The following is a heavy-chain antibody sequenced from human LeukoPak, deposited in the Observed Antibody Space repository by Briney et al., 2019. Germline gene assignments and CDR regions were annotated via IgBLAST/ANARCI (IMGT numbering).Heavy chain of an antibody. V-gene: IGHV3-30*04. Sequence: GRSLRLSCAVSAPDLSSFAMHCVRQAPGKGLEWVAVISYDGSNKYYADSVKGRFTISRDNSKNTLYLQMNSLRAEDTAVYYCARLGLVTAGGYYYYMDVWGKGTTVTISS. D-gene: IGHD1-20*01. CDR3: ARLGLVTAGGYYYYMDV. CDR2: ISYDGSNK. CDR1: APDLSSFA. J-gene: IGHJ6*03.